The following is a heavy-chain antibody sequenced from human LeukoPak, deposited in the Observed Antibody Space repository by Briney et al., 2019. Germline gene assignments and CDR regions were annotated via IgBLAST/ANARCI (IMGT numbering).Heavy chain of an antibody. V-gene: IGHV3-30*02. CDR1: GFTFSDYG. CDR2: VRYDGSNE. J-gene: IGHJ4*02. D-gene: IGHD5-12*01. CDR3: AKGFGCGYHLEGPKF. Sequence: PGGSLRLSCAASGFTFSDYGMHRVRQAPGKGLEWVAFVRYDGSNEYYADSVKGRFTIPRDNSKNTLYLQMNSLRAEDTAVYSSAKGFGCGYHLEGPKFWGLGTLVTVSS.